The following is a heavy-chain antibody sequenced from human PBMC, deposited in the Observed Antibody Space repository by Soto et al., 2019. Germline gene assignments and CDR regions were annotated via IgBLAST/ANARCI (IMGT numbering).Heavy chain of an antibody. CDR2: ISYDGSNK. D-gene: IGHD3-10*01. CDR1: GFTFSSYG. Sequence: QVQLVESGGGVVQPGRSLRLSCAASGFTFSSYGMHWVRQAPGKGLEWVAVISYDGSNKYYADSVKGRFTISRDNSKNTLYLQMNSLRAEDTAVYYWAKEGSGRFGNWFDPWGQGTLVTVSS. CDR3: AKEGSGRFGNWFDP. V-gene: IGHV3-30*18. J-gene: IGHJ5*02.